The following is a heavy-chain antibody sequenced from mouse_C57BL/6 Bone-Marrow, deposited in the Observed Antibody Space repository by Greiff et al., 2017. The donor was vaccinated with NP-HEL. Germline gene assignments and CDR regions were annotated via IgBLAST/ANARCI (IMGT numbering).Heavy chain of an antibody. J-gene: IGHJ3*01. V-gene: IGHV1-69*01. Sequence: QVQLQQPGAELVMPGASVKLSCKASGYTFTSYWMHWVKQRPGQGLEWIGEIDPSGSYTNYNQKFKGKSTLTVDKSSSTAYMQLSSLTSEDSAVYYCVSGGFAYWGQGTLVTVSA. CDR1: GYTFTSYW. CDR2: IDPSGSYT. CDR3: VSGGFAY.